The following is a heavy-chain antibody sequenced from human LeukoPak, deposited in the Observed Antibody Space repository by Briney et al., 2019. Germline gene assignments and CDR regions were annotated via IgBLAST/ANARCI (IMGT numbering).Heavy chain of an antibody. CDR2: ISGDGSMT. V-gene: IGHV3-74*01. CDR1: GFTFRSYW. CDR3: ARYSSSSGGASHYLDY. Sequence: GGSLRLSCAVSGFTFRSYWMHWVRQAPGKGLVWVSRISGDGSMTNYADSVKGRFTISRDNAKNTVYLQMNSLRAEDTAVYYCARYSSSSGGASHYLDYWGQGTLVTVSS. D-gene: IGHD6-6*01. J-gene: IGHJ4*02.